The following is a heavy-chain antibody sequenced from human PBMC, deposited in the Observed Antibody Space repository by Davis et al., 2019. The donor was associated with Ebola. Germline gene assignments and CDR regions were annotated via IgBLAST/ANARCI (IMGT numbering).Heavy chain of an antibody. CDR3: ATTVPYRTGRHNFDF. J-gene: IGHJ4*02. CDR1: GYTFTRDW. Sequence: KVSCKGSGYTFTRDWISWVRQLPGKGLEWMGRIDLSDSYTKYSPSFQGHVTIYADKSTNIAYLQWSSLKASDTAIYYCATTVPYRTGRHNFDFWGPGTVVTVSS. CDR2: IDLSDSYT. D-gene: IGHD6-25*01. V-gene: IGHV5-10-1*01.